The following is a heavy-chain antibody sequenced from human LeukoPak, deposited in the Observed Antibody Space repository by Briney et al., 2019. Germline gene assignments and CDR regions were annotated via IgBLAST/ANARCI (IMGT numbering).Heavy chain of an antibody. Sequence: GGSLRLSCAASGFTVSSNYMSWVRQAPGKGLEWVSVIYSGGSTYYADSVKGRFTISRDNSKNTLYLQMNSLRAEDTAVYYCARDRYYGIFDYWGQGTLVTVSS. CDR3: ARDRYYGIFDY. CDR1: GFTVSSNY. V-gene: IGHV3-66*01. CDR2: IYSGGST. J-gene: IGHJ4*02. D-gene: IGHD1-26*01.